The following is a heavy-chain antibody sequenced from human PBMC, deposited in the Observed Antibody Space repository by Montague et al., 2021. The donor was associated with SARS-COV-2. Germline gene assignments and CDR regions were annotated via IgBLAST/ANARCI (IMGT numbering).Heavy chain of an antibody. Sequence: SETLSLTCTVSGVSVTDYYWSWIRQPPGKGREWVGVVLYNKGPNFNPPPRSRVAFSVDTSKNQYSLRLTSVSAADTAFYYCFRHPYYDGLNGPPDFWDQGTLVTVSS. V-gene: IGHV4-59*08. J-gene: IGHJ4*02. CDR2: VLYNKGP. D-gene: IGHD3-9*01. CDR1: GVSVTDYY. CDR3: FRHPYYDGLNGPPDF.